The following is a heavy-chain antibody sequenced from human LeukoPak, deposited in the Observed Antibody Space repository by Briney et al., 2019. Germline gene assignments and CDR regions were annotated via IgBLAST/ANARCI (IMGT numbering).Heavy chain of an antibody. J-gene: IGHJ4*02. D-gene: IGHD6-19*01. CDR1: GFTFSSYG. CDR3: AKDLVSGCPDY. V-gene: IGHV3-33*06. CDR2: IWYDGSNK. Sequence: GRSLRLSCAASGFTFSSYGMHWVRQAPGKGLEWVAVIWYDGSNKYYADSVKGRFTISRDNSKNTLYLQMNSLRAEDTAVYYCAKDLVSGCPDYWGQGTLVTVSS.